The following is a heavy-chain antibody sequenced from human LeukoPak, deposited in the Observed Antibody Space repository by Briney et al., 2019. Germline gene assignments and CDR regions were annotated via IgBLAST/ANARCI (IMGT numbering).Heavy chain of an antibody. CDR3: ARAGGYNFKSSGPETIDY. J-gene: IGHJ4*01. CDR2: INQSGRT. Sequence: PSETLSLTCAVYGESFGGYYWSWIRQPPGKGLEWIAEINQSGRTNLNPSLESRVTISMDTSKNQFSLRLSSVNAADTAVYYCARAGGYNFKSSGPETIDYWGQGTLVVVSS. V-gene: IGHV4-34*01. D-gene: IGHD5-18*01. CDR1: GESFGGYY.